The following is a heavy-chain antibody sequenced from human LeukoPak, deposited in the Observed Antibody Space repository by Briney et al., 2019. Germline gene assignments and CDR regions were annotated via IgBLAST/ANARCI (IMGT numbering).Heavy chain of an antibody. CDR2: ISSSSSTI. D-gene: IGHD3-22*01. CDR3: AREMTMIVGEGGDAFDI. J-gene: IGHJ3*02. V-gene: IGHV3-48*04. CDR1: GFTFSSYS. Sequence: PGGSLRLSCAASGFTFSSYSMNWVRQAPGKGLEWVSYISSSSSTIYYADSVKGRFTISRDNAKNSLYLQMNSLRAEDTAVYYCAREMTMIVGEGGDAFDIWGQGTMVTVSS.